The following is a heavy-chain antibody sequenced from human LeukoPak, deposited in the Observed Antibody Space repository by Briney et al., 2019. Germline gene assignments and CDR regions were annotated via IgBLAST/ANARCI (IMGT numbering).Heavy chain of an antibody. D-gene: IGHD1-26*01. CDR3: AREPVGATTGFMPWFDP. J-gene: IGHJ5*02. Sequence: PSETLSLTCAVSGGSISSSNWWSWVRQPPGKGLEWIGELYHSGGTNYNPSLKSPVTTSVDTSKNRFSLKLSSVTAADTAVYYCAREPVGATTGFMPWFDPWGQGTLVTVSS. V-gene: IGHV4-4*02. CDR1: GGSISSSNW. CDR2: LYHSGGT.